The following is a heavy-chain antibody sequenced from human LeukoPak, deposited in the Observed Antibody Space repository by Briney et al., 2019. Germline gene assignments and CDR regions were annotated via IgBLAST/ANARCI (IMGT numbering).Heavy chain of an antibody. J-gene: IGHJ3*02. CDR3: ARVRWEAFDI. Sequence: ASVKVSCKASGYTFTSYYMHWVRQATGQGLEWMGWMNPNSGNTGYAQKFQGRVTMTRNTSISTAYMELSSLRSEDTAVYYCARVRWEAFDIWGQGTMVTVSS. CDR2: MNPNSGNT. D-gene: IGHD1-26*01. V-gene: IGHV1-8*02. CDR1: GYTFTSYY.